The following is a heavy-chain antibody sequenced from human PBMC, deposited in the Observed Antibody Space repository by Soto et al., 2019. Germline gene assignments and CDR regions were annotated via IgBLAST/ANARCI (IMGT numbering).Heavy chain of an antibody. Sequence: SETLSLTCTFYVGSISSGHHSWNWIRQPPGKGLEWIGYIYHSGTTYYNSSLKSRLNLSIDRSKNQFSLNLNSVTAADTAVYYCVRGSGNYWFFDLWGRGTLDNVAS. D-gene: IGHD2-15*01. CDR3: VRGSGNYWFFDL. V-gene: IGHV4-30-2*01. J-gene: IGHJ2*01. CDR2: IYHSGTT. CDR1: VGSISSGHHS.